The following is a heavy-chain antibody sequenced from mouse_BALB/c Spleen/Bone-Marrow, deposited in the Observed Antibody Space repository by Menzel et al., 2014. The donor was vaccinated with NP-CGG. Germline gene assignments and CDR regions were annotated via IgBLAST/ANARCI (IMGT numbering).Heavy chain of an antibody. CDR3: TRVNEYGRAWFAY. J-gene: IGHJ3*01. D-gene: IGHD5-2*01. Sequence: LKESGSELVRPGASMKLSCKASGYTFTSYWMHWVKQRPGQGLEWIGNIYPVSGSTNYDEKFKSKATLTVDTSSSTAYMQLSSLTSEDSAVYYCTRVNEYGRAWFAYWGQGTLVTVSA. CDR1: GYTFTSYW. CDR2: IYPVSGST. V-gene: IGHV1S22*01.